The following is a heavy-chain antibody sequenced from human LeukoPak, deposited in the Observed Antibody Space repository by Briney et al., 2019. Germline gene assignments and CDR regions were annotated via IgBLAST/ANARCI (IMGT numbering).Heavy chain of an antibody. CDR1: GYTFTGYY. Sequence: ASVKVSCKASGYTFTGYYMHWVRQAPGQGLEWMGWINPNSGGTNYAQKFQGRVTMTRDTSISTAYMELSRLRSDDTAVHYCARDGSVIYDSSGYYSYFDYWGQGTLVTVSS. D-gene: IGHD3-22*01. CDR3: ARDGSVIYDSSGYYSYFDY. V-gene: IGHV1-2*02. J-gene: IGHJ4*02. CDR2: INPNSGGT.